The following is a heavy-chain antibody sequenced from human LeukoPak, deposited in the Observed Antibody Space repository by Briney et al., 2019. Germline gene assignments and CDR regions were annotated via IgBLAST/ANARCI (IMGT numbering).Heavy chain of an antibody. CDR1: EYSFTNYW. V-gene: IGHV5-51*01. J-gene: IGHJ5*02. D-gene: IGHD2-15*01. CDR2: IYPGDSDT. CDR3: ARLPGYCSGGSCYLDWFDP. Sequence: GESLKISCKGSEYSFTNYWIGWVRQMPGKGLEWMGIIYPGDSDTRYSPSFQGQVTISADKSISTAYLQWSSLKASDTAMYYCARLPGYCSGGSCYLDWFDPWGQGTLVTVSS.